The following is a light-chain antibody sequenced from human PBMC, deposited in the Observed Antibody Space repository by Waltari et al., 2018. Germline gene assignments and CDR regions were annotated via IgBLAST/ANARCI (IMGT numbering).Light chain of an antibody. CDR2: DAS. CDR1: QSVGTY. V-gene: IGKV3-11*01. Sequence: EIVLTQSPATLSLSPGDAATLSCRASQSVGTYLAWYQQKPGQPPRLLIYDASNRATGVPARFRGSGSGTDFTLTISSLEAEDFAVYYCQPRSNWTPHTFGQGARLEIK. J-gene: IGKJ2*01. CDR3: QPRSNWTPHT.